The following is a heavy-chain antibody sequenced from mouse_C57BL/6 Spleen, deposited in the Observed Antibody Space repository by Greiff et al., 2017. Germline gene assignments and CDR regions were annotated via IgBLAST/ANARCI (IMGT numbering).Heavy chain of an antibody. CDR3: ARAMITAPYYYAMDY. CDR1: GYAFSSSW. D-gene: IGHD2-4*01. V-gene: IGHV1-82*01. Sequence: VKLQESGPELVKPGASVKISCKASGYAFSSSWMNWVKQRPGKGLEWIGRIYPGDGDTNYNGKFKGKATLTADKSSSTAYMQLSSLTSEDSAVYFCARAMITAPYYYAMDYWGQGTSVTVSS. J-gene: IGHJ4*01. CDR2: IYPGDGDT.